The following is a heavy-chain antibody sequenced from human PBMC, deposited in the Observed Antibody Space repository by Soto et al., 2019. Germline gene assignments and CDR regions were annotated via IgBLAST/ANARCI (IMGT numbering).Heavy chain of an antibody. CDR3: AKDLVYRVTTASVYRY. D-gene: IGHD2-21*02. J-gene: IGHJ4*02. CDR1: GFTFSSYA. CDR2: ISGSGGST. V-gene: IGHV3-23*01. Sequence: EVQLLESGGGLVQPGGSLRLSCAASGFTFSSYAMSWVRQAPGQGLEWVSAISGSGGSTYYADSVKGRFTISRDNSKNTVYMQMNSLRAEDTAVYYCAKDLVYRVTTASVYRYWGQGTLVTVGS.